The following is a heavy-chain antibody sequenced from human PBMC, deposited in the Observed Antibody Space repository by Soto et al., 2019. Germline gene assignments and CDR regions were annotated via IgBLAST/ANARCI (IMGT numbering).Heavy chain of an antibody. D-gene: IGHD2-15*01. CDR1: GFTFSHHS. V-gene: IGHV3-64D*06. CDR3: VKVSGYCTGGSCFSYFDY. Sequence: GGSLSLSCSGSGFTFSHHSLYWVRHAPGKGLRYVSTISGNGGNTHYAASVRGRFTISRDNSKNTVFLQMSGLGVADSAVYYCVKVSGYCTGGSCFSYFDYWGQGALVTVSS. CDR2: ISGNGGNT. J-gene: IGHJ4*02.